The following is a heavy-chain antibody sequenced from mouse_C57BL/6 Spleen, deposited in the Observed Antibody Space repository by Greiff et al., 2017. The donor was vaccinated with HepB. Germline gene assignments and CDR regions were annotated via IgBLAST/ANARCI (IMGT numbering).Heavy chain of an antibody. CDR3: ARQYDY. V-gene: IGHV5-12*01. CDR1: GFTFSDYY. J-gene: IGHJ3*01. CDR2: ISNGGGST. D-gene: IGHD2-10*02. Sequence: EVKLQESGGGLVQPGGSLKLSCAASGFTFSDYYMYWVRQTPEKRLEWVAYISNGGGSTYYPDTVKGRFTISRDNAKNTLYLQMSRLKSEDTAMYYCARQYDYWGQGTLVTVSA.